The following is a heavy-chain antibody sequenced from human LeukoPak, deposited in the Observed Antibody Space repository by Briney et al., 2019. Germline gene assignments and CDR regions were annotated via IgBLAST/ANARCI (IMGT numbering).Heavy chain of an antibody. J-gene: IGHJ4*02. D-gene: IGHD6-13*01. CDR1: GGSISSSSSHY. CDR3: ARRSQTAAGRGIDY. CDR2: MSNSGST. Sequence: SETLSLTCTVSGGSISSSSSHYWAWIRHPPGKGLEWIGTMSNSGSTYYNPSLKSRVTISGDTSKNQFSLKLSSMTAADTAVFYCARRSQTAAGRGIDYWGQGTLVTVSS. V-gene: IGHV4-39*01.